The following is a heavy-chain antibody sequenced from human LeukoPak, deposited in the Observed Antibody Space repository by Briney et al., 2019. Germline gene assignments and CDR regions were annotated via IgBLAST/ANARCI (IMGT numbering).Heavy chain of an antibody. J-gene: IGHJ4*02. CDR3: AKADLGYGSGSHRVPHFDY. CDR1: GFIVSDNH. V-gene: IGHV3-66*02. D-gene: IGHD3-10*01. CDR2: IYRSGSA. Sequence: PGGSLRLSCAASGFIVSDNHMSWVRQAPGKGLEWVSFIYRSGSAHYADFVEGRFTISRDNSKNTLYLQMNSLRAEDTAVYYCAKADLGYGSGSHRVPHFDYWGQGTLVTVSS.